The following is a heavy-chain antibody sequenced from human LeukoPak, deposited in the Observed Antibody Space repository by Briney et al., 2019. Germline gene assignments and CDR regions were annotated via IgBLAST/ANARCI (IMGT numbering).Heavy chain of an antibody. CDR1: GYTFTSYG. V-gene: IGHV1-69*05. Sequence: ASVKVSCKASGYTFTSYGISWVRQAPGQGLEWMGGIIPIFGTANYAQKFQGRVTITTDESTSTAYMELSSLRSEDTAVYYCARDYYDYPWTFDYWGQGTLVTVSS. CDR2: IIPIFGTA. D-gene: IGHD3-22*01. J-gene: IGHJ4*02. CDR3: ARDYYDYPWTFDY.